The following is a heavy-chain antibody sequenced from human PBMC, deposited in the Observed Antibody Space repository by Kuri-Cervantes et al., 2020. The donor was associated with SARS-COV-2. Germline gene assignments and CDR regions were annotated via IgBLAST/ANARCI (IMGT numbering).Heavy chain of an antibody. V-gene: IGHV3-11*04. CDR1: GFTFNDYC. J-gene: IGHJ4*02. Sequence: GESLKISCAASGFTFNDYCMGWIRQAPGKGLEWVSYISSSGSTIYYADSVKGRFTISRDNAKNSLYLQMNSLRAEDTAVYYCARGVWSGPPDYWGQGTLVTVSS. CDR3: ARGVWSGPPDY. CDR2: ISSSGSTI. D-gene: IGHD3-3*01.